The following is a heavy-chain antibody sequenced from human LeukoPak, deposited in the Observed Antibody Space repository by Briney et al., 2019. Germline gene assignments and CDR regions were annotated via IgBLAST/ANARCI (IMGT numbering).Heavy chain of an antibody. CDR2: INHSGST. J-gene: IGHJ4*02. D-gene: IGHD3-10*01. CDR3: ARRFGSGSYRALGY. CDR1: GGSFSGYY. Sequence: SETLSLTCAVYGGSFSGYYWSWIRQPPGKGLEWIGEINHSGSTNYNPSLKSRVTISVDTSKNQFSLKLSSVTAADTAVYYCARRFGSGSYRALGYWGQGTLVTVPS. V-gene: IGHV4-34*01.